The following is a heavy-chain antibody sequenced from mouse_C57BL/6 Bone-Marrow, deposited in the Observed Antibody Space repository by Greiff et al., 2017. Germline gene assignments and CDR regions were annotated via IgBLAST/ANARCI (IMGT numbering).Heavy chain of an antibody. CDR1: GYTFTGYW. CDR2: IFPGSGST. Sequence: VQLHQSGAELMKPGASVKLSCKAPGYTFTGYWIEWVKQRPGHGLEWIGEIFPGSGSTKYNAKFKGKATLTVDTSSNTAYMHLSSLPPEDSAIYYGARWGYDIGFWGQGTSVTVSS. CDR3: ARWGYDIGF. J-gene: IGHJ4*01. V-gene: IGHV1-9*01.